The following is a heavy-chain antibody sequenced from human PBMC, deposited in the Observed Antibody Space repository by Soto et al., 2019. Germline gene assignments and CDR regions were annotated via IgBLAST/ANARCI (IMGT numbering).Heavy chain of an antibody. CDR1: GYTFTRYG. V-gene: IGHV1-18*01. CDR2: ISGYNGDT. CDR3: AKNGKPPYYYYGLDV. J-gene: IGHJ6*02. Sequence: QGHLVQSGAEVKKPGTSVKVSCKASGYTFTRYGISWVRQAPGQGLEWMEWISGYNGDTNYAQNLQGRVTMTIDTSTSPAYMELRSLTSDDTAVYYCAKNGKPPYYYYGLDVWGQGTTVTVSS. D-gene: IGHD1-26*01.